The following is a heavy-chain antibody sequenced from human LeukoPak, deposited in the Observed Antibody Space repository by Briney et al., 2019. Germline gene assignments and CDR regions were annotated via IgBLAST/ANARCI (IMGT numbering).Heavy chain of an antibody. Sequence: SETLSLACTVSGYSISSGYYWGWIRQPPGKGLEWIGSIYHSGSTYYNPSLKSRVTISVDTSKNQFSLKLSSVTAADTAVYYCARGSALGYCSGGSCYSDYWGQGTLVTVSS. CDR1: GYSISSGYY. CDR3: ARGSALGYCSGGSCYSDY. V-gene: IGHV4-38-2*02. J-gene: IGHJ4*02. D-gene: IGHD2-15*01. CDR2: IYHSGST.